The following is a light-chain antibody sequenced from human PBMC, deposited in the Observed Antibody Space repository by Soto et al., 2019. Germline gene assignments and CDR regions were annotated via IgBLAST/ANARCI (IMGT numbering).Light chain of an antibody. CDR1: QSISSW. CDR2: KAS. Sequence: DIQMTQSPSTLSASVGDRVTITCRASQSISSWLAWYQQKPGKAPKLLIYKASSLESGVPSRFSGSGSATEFTLTISSLQPDDFATYYCQQYNSYWTFGQGTKVEI. J-gene: IGKJ1*01. CDR3: QQYNSYWT. V-gene: IGKV1-5*03.